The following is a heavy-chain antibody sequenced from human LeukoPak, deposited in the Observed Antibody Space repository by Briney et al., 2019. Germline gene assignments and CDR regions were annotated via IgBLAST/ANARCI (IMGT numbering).Heavy chain of an antibody. J-gene: IGHJ4*02. CDR3: ARDLTYYDILTGPAGFDY. CDR1: GFTFSDYY. V-gene: IGHV3-11*04. Sequence: GGSLILSCAASGFTFSDYYMSWIRQAPGKGLEWVSYISSSGSTIYYADSVKGRFTISRDNAKNSLYLQMNSLRAEDTAVYYCARDLTYYDILTGPAGFDYWGQGTLVTVSS. CDR2: ISSSGSTI. D-gene: IGHD3-9*01.